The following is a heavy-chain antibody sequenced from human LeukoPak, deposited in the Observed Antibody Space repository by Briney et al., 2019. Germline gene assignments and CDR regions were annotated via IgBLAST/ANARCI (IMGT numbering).Heavy chain of an antibody. J-gene: IGHJ4*02. CDR3: AKESGGVGGSYHHFDY. D-gene: IGHD1-26*01. CDR1: GFTFDDYA. V-gene: IGHV3-9*03. Sequence: PGGSLRLSCAASGFTFDDYAMHWVRQAPGKGLEWVSGISWNSGSIGYADSVKGRFTISRDNAKNSLYLQMNSLRAEDMALYYCAKESGGVGGSYHHFDYWGQGTLVTVSS. CDR2: ISWNSGSI.